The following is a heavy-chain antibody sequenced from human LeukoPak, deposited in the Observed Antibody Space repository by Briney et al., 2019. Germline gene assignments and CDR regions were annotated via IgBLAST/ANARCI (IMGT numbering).Heavy chain of an antibody. CDR1: GFTFSSYS. CDR2: ISSSSSYI. CDR3: ARDGHYYYYMDV. Sequence: PGGSLRLSCAASGFTFSSYSMNWVRQAPGKGLEWVSSISSSSSYIYYADSVKGRFTISRGNAKNSLYLQMNSLRAEDTAVYYCARDGHYYYYMDVWGKGTTVTVSS. V-gene: IGHV3-21*01. J-gene: IGHJ6*03.